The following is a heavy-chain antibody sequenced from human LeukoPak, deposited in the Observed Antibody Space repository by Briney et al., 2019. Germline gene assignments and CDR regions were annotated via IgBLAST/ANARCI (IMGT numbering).Heavy chain of an antibody. CDR3: ARISTVTTSRAYYYYYYMDV. D-gene: IGHD4-17*01. Sequence: PSETLSLACTVSGGSISSYYWSWIRQPAGKGLEWIGRNYSSGSTNYNPSLKSRVTMSVDTSKNQFSLKLSSVTAADTAVYYCARISTVTTSRAYYYYYYMDVWGKGTTVTVSS. CDR2: NYSSGST. J-gene: IGHJ6*03. CDR1: GGSISSYY. V-gene: IGHV4-4*07.